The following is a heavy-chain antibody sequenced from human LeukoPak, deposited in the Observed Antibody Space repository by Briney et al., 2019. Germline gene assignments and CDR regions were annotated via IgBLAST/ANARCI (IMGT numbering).Heavy chain of an antibody. V-gene: IGHV3-30*02. CDR3: AKDSTVYYYYYMDV. D-gene: IGHD4-11*01. CDR2: IRYDGSNK. J-gene: IGHJ6*03. CDR1: GFTFSSYG. Sequence: GGSLRLSCAAPGFTFSSYGMHWVRQAPGKGLEWVAFIRYDGSNKYYADSVKGRFTISRDNSKNTLYLQMNSLRAEDTAVYYCAKDSTVYYYYYMDVWGKGTTVTVSS.